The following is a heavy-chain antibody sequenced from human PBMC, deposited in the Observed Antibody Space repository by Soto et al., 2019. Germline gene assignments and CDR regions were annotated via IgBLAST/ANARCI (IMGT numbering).Heavy chain of an antibody. CDR3: ARARNPMVRGVPNWFDP. D-gene: IGHD3-10*01. Sequence: QVQLQQWGAGLLKPSETLSLTCAVYGGSFSGYYWSWIRQPPGKGLEWIGEINHSGSTNYNPSLKSRVTISVDTSKNQFSLKLSSVTDADTAVYYCARARNPMVRGVPNWFDPWGQGTLVTVSS. CDR2: INHSGST. J-gene: IGHJ5*02. V-gene: IGHV4-34*01. CDR1: GGSFSGYY.